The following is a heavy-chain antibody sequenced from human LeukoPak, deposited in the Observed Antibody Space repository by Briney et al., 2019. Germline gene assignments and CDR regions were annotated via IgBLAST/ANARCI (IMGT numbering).Heavy chain of an antibody. CDR2: INHSGST. J-gene: IGHJ3*02. CDR1: TGSFSGYY. CDR3: ARGPTIPEYYDRSGYYDAFDI. D-gene: IGHD3-22*01. V-gene: IGHV4-34*01. Sequence: PSETLSLTCAVYTGSFSGYYWCWIRQPPGKGLEWIGEINHSGSTNYSPSLKSRVTISRDVSKNQFFLKLRSMTAADTAVYYCARGPTIPEYYDRSGYYDAFDIWGQGTMVTVSS.